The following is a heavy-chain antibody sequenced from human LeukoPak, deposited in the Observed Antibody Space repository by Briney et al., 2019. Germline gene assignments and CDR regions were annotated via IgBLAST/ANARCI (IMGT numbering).Heavy chain of an antibody. Sequence: GGSLRLSCAASGFTFSSNAMSWVRQTPGKGLEWVSLISGSSGNTHYADSVKGRITISRDNSKNTLYLQMGSLRAEDMAVYYCAREALYDYVWEAPFDYWGQGTLVTVSS. CDR3: AREALYDYVWEAPFDY. J-gene: IGHJ4*02. D-gene: IGHD3-16*01. CDR1: GFTFSSNA. CDR2: ISGSSGNT. V-gene: IGHV3-23*01.